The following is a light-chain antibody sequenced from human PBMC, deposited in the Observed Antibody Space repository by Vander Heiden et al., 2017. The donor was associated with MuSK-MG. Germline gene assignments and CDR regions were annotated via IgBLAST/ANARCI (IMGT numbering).Light chain of an antibody. J-gene: IGLJ3*02. CDR1: STDIGHSDS. Sequence: QSALTQPASVSASPGQSITISCTGTSTDIGHSDSVSWYQQHPGKAPKVMIFDVNDRASGVSNRFSGSKSGNAAYLTISGLQAEDEAEYYCASYTISSTVLFGGGTKLTVL. CDR3: ASYTISSTVL. V-gene: IGLV2-14*03. CDR2: DVN.